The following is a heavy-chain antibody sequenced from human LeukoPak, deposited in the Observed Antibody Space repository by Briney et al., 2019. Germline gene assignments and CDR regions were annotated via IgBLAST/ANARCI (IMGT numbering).Heavy chain of an antibody. CDR3: ARDTVNGPFFISLDL. CDR1: GFTFSSHW. V-gene: IGHV3-21*06. D-gene: IGHD3-3*02. CDR2: INSADNVE. J-gene: IGHJ5*02. Sequence: KPGGSLRLSCPASGFTFSSHWMNWSRQAPGKGPEWVAHINSADNVEYYTDSVRGRFTMSRDNAKDLLYLHLNSLRDEDTAVYYCARDTVNGPFFISLDLWGQGVLVTVSS.